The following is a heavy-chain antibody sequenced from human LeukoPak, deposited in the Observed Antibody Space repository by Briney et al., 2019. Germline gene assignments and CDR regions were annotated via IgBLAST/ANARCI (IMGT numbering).Heavy chain of an antibody. D-gene: IGHD3-3*02. J-gene: IGHJ4*02. Sequence: SETLSLTCTVSGGSISSSSYYWGWIRQPPGRGLEWIGSIFYSGSTYSNPSLKSRVTISVDTSKNQFSLKLSSVTAADTAVYYCARHSRIFGVIDYWGQGTLVTVSS. V-gene: IGHV4-39*01. CDR1: GGSISSSSYY. CDR2: IFYSGST. CDR3: ARHSRIFGVIDY.